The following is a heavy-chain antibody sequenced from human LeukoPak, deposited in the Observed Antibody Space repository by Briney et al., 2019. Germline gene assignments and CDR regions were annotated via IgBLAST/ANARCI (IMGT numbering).Heavy chain of an antibody. CDR2: ISGSGGST. V-gene: IGHV3-23*01. D-gene: IGHD2-21*02. J-gene: IGHJ4*02. Sequence: PGGSLRLYCAASGFTFSSYAMSWVRQAPGKGLEWVSAISGSGGSTYYADSVKGRFTISRDNSKNTLYLQMNSLRAEDTAVYYCAKEPRLYCGGDCWAHYWGQGTLVAVSS. CDR3: AKEPRLYCGGDCWAHY. CDR1: GFTFSSYA.